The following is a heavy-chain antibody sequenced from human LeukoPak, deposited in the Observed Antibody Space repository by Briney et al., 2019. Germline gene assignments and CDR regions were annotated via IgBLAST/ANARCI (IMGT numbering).Heavy chain of an antibody. D-gene: IGHD2-2*01. V-gene: IGHV1-2*02. J-gene: IGHJ5*02. CDR3: ARNSLVLYCSSTSCYVNWFDP. CDR2: INPNSGGT. CDR1: GYTFTGYY. Sequence: ASVKVSCKASGYTFTGYYMHWLRQAPGQGLEWMGWINPNSGGTNYAQKFQGRVTMTRDTSISTAYMELSRLRSDDTAVYYCARNSLVLYCSSTSCYVNWFDPWGQGTLVTVSS.